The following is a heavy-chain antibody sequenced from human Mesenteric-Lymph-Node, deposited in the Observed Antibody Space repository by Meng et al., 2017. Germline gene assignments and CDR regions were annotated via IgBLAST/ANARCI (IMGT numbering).Heavy chain of an antibody. CDR1: GFTFSNAW. CDR3: TTPYYYDSSGSLDYYFDY. D-gene: IGHD3-22*01. V-gene: IGHV3-15*01. CDR2: IKSKTDDGTT. J-gene: IGHJ4*02. Sequence: GESLKISCAASGFTFSNAWMSWVRQAPGKGLEWVGRIKSKTDDGTTDYAAPVKGRFTISRDDSKNTLYLQMNSLKTEDTAVYYCTTPYYYDSSGSLDYYFDYWGQGTLVTVSS.